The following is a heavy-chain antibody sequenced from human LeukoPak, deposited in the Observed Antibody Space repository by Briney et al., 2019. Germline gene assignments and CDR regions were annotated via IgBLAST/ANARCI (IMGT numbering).Heavy chain of an antibody. J-gene: IGHJ4*02. CDR3: ARGIRFYPLFYY. CDR1: GFTVSSNY. CDR2: IYSGGST. Sequence: GGSLRLSCAASGFTVSSNYMSWVRQAPGKGLEWVSVIYSGGSTYYADSVKGRFTISRDNSKNTLYLQMNSLRAEDTAVYYCARGIRFYPLFYYWGQGNLVTVSS. D-gene: IGHD3-3*01. V-gene: IGHV3-53*01.